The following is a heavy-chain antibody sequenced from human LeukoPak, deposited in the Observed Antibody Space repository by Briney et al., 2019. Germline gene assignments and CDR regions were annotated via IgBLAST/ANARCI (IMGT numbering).Heavy chain of an antibody. D-gene: IGHD5-18*01. CDR2: IWYDGSNK. CDR1: GFTFSSYG. Sequence: PGGSLRLSCAASGFTFSSYGMHWVRQAPGKGLEWVAVIWYDGSNKYYADSMKGRFTISRDNSKNTLYLQMNSLRAEDTAVYYCAREGGYSYGSVDYWGQGTLVTVSS. V-gene: IGHV3-33*01. J-gene: IGHJ4*02. CDR3: AREGGYSYGSVDY.